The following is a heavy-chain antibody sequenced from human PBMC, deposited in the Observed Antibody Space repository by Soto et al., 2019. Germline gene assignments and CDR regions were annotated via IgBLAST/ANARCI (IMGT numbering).Heavy chain of an antibody. D-gene: IGHD2-15*01. J-gene: IGHJ1*01. CDR2: IRSKANDYAT. Sequence: EVQLVQSGGGLVQPGGSLKLSCAASGFTFSGPTVHWVRQASGEGLQWVGRIRSKANDYATTYIASVKGRFTISRDDSRNTAYLQMSDLKTEDTAVYYCTGGYCTGGTCYSGYFQHWGQGALVTVFS. V-gene: IGHV3-73*02. CDR3: TGGYCTGGTCYSGYFQH. CDR1: GFTFSGPT.